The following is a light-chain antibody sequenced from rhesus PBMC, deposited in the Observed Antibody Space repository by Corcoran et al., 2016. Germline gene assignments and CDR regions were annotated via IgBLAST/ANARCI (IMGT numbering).Light chain of an antibody. J-gene: IGKJ3*01. CDR1: QTISSY. CDR3: QQHNSHPFT. Sequence: DIQMTQSPSSLSASVGDRVTITCRASQTISSYLAWYQQKPGKVPKLLVYAASRLESGVPSRFRGSGSGTEFTLTISSLQPEDVATYYCQQHNSHPFTFGPGTKLDIK. V-gene: IGKV1-44*02. CDR2: AAS.